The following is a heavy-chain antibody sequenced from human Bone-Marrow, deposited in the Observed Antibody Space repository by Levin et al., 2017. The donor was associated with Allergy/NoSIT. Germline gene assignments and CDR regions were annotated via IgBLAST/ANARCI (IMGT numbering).Heavy chain of an antibody. Sequence: GASVKVSCEASGFTFNKYCMSWVRQAPGKGLQWVAKIREDGNEKYYVDSVKGRFTISRDNAKNSVFLQMNSLRADDTAVYFCARDFTYSSTWPYYFDHWGLGTLVTVSS. D-gene: IGHD6-13*01. CDR2: IREDGNEK. CDR3: ARDFTYSSTWPYYFDH. CDR1: GFTFNKYC. J-gene: IGHJ4*02. V-gene: IGHV3-7*04.